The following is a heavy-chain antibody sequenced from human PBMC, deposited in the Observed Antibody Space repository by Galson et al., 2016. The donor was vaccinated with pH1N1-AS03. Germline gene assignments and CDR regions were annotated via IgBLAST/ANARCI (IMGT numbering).Heavy chain of an antibody. Sequence: SLRLSCAASGFTFSSYAMSWVRQAPGKGLEWVSAIAGGGVTTYYADSVKGRFTISRDNSKNSLYLQMNSLRADDTAVYYCARGGYDIWTGYLVDPFDYWGQGALVTVSS. J-gene: IGHJ4*02. CDR1: GFTFSSYA. D-gene: IGHD3-9*01. V-gene: IGHV3-23*01. CDR3: ARGGYDIWTGYLVDPFDY. CDR2: IAGGGVTT.